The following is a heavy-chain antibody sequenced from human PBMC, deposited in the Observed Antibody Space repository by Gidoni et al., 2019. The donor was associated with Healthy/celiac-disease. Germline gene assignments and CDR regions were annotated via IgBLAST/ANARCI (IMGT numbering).Heavy chain of an antibody. V-gene: IGHV3-30*04. Sequence: QVQPVGSGGGVVQPWRALRRSCAASGVTFRSSAMHWVRQAPGKGLEWVAVISYDGSNKYYADSVKGRFTISRDNSKNTLYLQMNSLRAEDTAVYYCARVKGKYQPFYYFDYWGQGTLVTVSS. CDR3: ARVKGKYQPFYYFDY. CDR2: ISYDGSNK. D-gene: IGHD2-2*01. J-gene: IGHJ4*02. CDR1: GVTFRSSA.